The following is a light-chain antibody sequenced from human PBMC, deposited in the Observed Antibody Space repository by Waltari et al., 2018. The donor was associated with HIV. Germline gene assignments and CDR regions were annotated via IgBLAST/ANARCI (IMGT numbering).Light chain of an antibody. CDR3: QSYDSSLSAWV. Sequence: QPVLTQPPSVSGAPGLGVTVSCTGSGSNIGARYDLYSSQHLPGPAPKRIIHGNIHRPSGVPDRFSASKSGTSASLAITGLLPEDEADYYCQSYDSSLSAWVFGGGTKLTVL. V-gene: IGLV1-40*01. J-gene: IGLJ3*02. CDR2: GNI. CDR1: GSNIGARYD.